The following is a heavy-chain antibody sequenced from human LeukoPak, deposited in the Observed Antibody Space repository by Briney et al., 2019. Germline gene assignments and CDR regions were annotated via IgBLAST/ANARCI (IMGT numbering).Heavy chain of an antibody. CDR3: ARGLAFDI. V-gene: IGHV4-34*01. Sequence: PSETLSLTCAVYGGSFSGYYWSWIRQPPGKGLEWIGEINHSGSTNYNPSLKSRVTISVDTSKNQFSLKLSSVTVADTAVYYCARGLAFDIWGQGTMVTVSS. J-gene: IGHJ3*02. CDR1: GGSFSGYY. CDR2: INHSGST.